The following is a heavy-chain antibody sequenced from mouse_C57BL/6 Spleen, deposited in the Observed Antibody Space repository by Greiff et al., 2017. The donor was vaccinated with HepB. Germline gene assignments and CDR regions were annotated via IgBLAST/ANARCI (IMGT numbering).Heavy chain of an antibody. D-gene: IGHD2-3*01. CDR3: TRDLDGPYYFDY. J-gene: IGHJ2*01. Sequence: EVQRVESGEGLVKPGGSLKLSCAASGFTFSSYAMSWVRQTPEKRLEWVAYISSGGDYIYYADTVKGRFTISRDNARNTLYLQMSSLKSEDTAMYYCTRDLDGPYYFDYWGQGTTLTVSS. CDR1: GFTFSSYA. CDR2: ISSGGDYI. V-gene: IGHV5-9-1*02.